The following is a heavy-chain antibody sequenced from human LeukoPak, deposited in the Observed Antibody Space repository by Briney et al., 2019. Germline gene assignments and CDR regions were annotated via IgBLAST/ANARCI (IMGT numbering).Heavy chain of an antibody. D-gene: IGHD3-22*01. CDR1: GFTFSSYS. CDR3: ARDRFSLYYYDSSGYYRGYFQH. Sequence: GGSLRLSCAASGFTFSSYSMNWLRQAPGKGLEWVSSISSSSSYIYYADSVKGRFTISRDNAKNSLYLQMNSLRAEDTAVYYCARDRFSLYYYDSSGYYRGYFQHWGQGTLVTVSS. J-gene: IGHJ1*01. CDR2: ISSSSSYI. V-gene: IGHV3-21*01.